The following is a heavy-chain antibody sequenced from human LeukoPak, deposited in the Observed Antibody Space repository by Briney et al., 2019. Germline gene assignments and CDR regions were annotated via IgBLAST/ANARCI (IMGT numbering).Heavy chain of an antibody. Sequence: KSSETLSLTCTVSGGSISSSSYYWGWIRQPPGKGLEWIGSIYYSGSTYYNPSLKSRVTISVDTSKNQFSLKLSSVTAADTAVYYCAIPRSSGPTDAFDIWGQGTMVTVSS. D-gene: IGHD6-19*01. CDR1: GGSISSSSYY. CDR2: IYYSGST. J-gene: IGHJ3*02. V-gene: IGHV4-39*01. CDR3: AIPRSSGPTDAFDI.